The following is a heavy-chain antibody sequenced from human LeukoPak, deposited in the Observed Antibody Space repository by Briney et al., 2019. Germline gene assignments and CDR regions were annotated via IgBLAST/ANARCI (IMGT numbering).Heavy chain of an antibody. CDR3: ARDLCSGGSCYPGWFDH. CDR1: GDSISSYY. Sequence: KPSETLSLTCTVSGDSISSYYWSWLRQPPGKGLEWIGYIYYSGSTIYNPSLNSRVTISVDTSKNQFSLKLTSVTAADTAVYYCARDLCSGGSCYPGWFDHWGQGTLVTVSS. D-gene: IGHD2-15*01. J-gene: IGHJ5*02. V-gene: IGHV4-59*01. CDR2: IYYSGST.